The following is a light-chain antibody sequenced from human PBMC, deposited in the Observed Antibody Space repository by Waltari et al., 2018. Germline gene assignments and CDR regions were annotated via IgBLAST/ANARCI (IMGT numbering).Light chain of an antibody. CDR3: HAAADNNWF. J-gene: IGLJ2*01. CDR2: KDT. CDR1: VLAEKY. V-gene: IGLV3-27*01. Sequence: YDLAQPFSVSVSPGQTATITCSGDVLAEKYVRWFQQRQGQAPTLILYKDTERPSGIPQRLSGSSSGSTVTLTIRGALLEDEADYHCHAAADNNWFFGGGTKLTVL.